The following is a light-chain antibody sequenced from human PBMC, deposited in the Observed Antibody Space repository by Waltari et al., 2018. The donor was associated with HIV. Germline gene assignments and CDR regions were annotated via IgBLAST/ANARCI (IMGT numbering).Light chain of an antibody. CDR3: QQYDLWPPIT. CDR1: QSVATN. Sequence: EIIMTQSPTTLSVSPGERVTFSCRASQSVATNLAWYQQKPGQVPRLLIFGAFTRAPGVPPRFSGGGSGTEFTLTISSLQPEDFAVYYCQQYDLWPPITFGQGTRLEVK. CDR2: GAF. V-gene: IGKV3-15*01. J-gene: IGKJ5*01.